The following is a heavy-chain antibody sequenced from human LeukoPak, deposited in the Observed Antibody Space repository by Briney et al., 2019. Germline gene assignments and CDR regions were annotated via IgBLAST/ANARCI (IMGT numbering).Heavy chain of an antibody. CDR3: AKGYYDSSGLLDY. CDR2: ISYDGSNK. Sequence: GGSLRLSCAASGFTFSSYGMHWVRQAPGKGLEWVAVISYDGSNKYYADSVKGRFTISRDNSKNTLYLQMNSLRAEDTAVYYCAKGYYDSSGLLDYWGQGTLVTVSS. CDR1: GFTFSSYG. J-gene: IGHJ4*02. V-gene: IGHV3-30*18. D-gene: IGHD3-22*01.